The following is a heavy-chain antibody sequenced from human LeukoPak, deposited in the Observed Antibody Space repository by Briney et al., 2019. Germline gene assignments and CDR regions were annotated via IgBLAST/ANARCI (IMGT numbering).Heavy chain of an antibody. D-gene: IGHD6-13*01. V-gene: IGHV4-59*12. J-gene: IGHJ4*02. CDR3: ARVGSSSWYGLFDY. Sequence: SETLSLTCTGSGDSIRSAYWSWLRQPPGEALEWVGYIYYRGSANYNPSLKDRVSMSVDTSTNQFSLKLSSVTAADTAVYYCARVGSSSWYGLFDYWGQGTLGTVSP. CDR2: IYYRGSA. CDR1: GDSIRSAY.